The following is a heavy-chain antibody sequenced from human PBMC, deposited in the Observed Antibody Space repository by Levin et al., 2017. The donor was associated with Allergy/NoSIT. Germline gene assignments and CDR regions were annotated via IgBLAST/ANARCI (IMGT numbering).Heavy chain of an antibody. Sequence: TGGSLRLSCAASGFSFTDYNLNWVRQAPGKGLEWVSSISSSGIYIYYADSVKGRFTISRDNARNSLYLQMNSLRAEDTAVYYCASMAGYYMDVWGKGTTVTVSS. D-gene: IGHD6-19*01. CDR2: ISSSGIYI. CDR1: GFSFTDYN. J-gene: IGHJ6*03. V-gene: IGHV3-21*01. CDR3: ASMAGYYMDV.